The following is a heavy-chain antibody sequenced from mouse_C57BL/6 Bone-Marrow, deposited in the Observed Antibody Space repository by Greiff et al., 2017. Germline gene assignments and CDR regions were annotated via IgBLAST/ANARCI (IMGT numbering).Heavy chain of an antibody. D-gene: IGHD3-2*02. Sequence: EVQLQQSGTVLARPGASVKMSCKTSGYTFTSYWMHWVKQRPGQGLEWIGAIYPGNSDTSYNQKFKGKAELTAVTSASTAYMELSSLTNEDSAVYYCTREARTAQGRGAMDYWGQGTSVTVSS. V-gene: IGHV1-5*01. CDR2: IYPGNSDT. CDR1: GYTFTSYW. J-gene: IGHJ4*01. CDR3: TREARTAQGRGAMDY.